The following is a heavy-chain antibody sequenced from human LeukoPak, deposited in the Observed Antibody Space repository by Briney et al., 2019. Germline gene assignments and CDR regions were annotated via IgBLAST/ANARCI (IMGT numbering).Heavy chain of an antibody. Sequence: GGSLRLSCAASGFTFSSYWMHWVRQAPGEGLVWVSRIDPDDSGSTYADSVKGRFTISRDNAKSTLWLQMNSLRADDTAVYYCAGVRAGGNRAFDVWGQGTVVAVSS. CDR3: AGVRAGGNRAFDV. V-gene: IGHV3-74*01. CDR1: GFTFSSYW. D-gene: IGHD4-23*01. J-gene: IGHJ3*01. CDR2: IDPDDSGS.